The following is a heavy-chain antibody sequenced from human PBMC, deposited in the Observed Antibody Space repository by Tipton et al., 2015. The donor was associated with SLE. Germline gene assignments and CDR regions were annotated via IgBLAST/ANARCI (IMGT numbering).Heavy chain of an antibody. V-gene: IGHV3-30*04. D-gene: IGHD3-3*01. CDR1: GFTFNTYA. Sequence: SLRLSCAASGFTFNTYAMHWVRQAPGKGLEWVAVISYDGSNKYYADSVKGRFTTSRDNSKNTLYLQMNSLRAEDTAVYYCARDFLELGYYYMDVWGKGTTVTVSS. CDR3: ARDFLELGYYYMDV. J-gene: IGHJ6*03. CDR2: ISYDGSNK.